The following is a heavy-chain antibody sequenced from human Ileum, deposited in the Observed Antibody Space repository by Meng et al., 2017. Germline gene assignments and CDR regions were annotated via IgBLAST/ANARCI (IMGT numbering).Heavy chain of an antibody. J-gene: IGHJ1*01. V-gene: IGHV4-4*02. CDR1: GGSFSSGNW. D-gene: IGHD2-15*01. Sequence: QMQLQESGPGLVKPSGTLSLTCGVSGGSFSSGNWWGWVRQPPGKGLEWIGEIFHTGNTNCNPSLQSRVSLSIDKSKNQFSLKVISVTAADTAVYYCVNYCSGGKCSPNEKTQHWGQGTLVTVSS. CDR3: VNYCSGGKCSPNEKTQH. CDR2: IFHTGNT.